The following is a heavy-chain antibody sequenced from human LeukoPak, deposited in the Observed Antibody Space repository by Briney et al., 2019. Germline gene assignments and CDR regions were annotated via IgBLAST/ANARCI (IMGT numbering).Heavy chain of an antibody. CDR3: ARTMITFGGVIVPMGFDY. V-gene: IGHV3-11*01. CDR2: VSISGGTI. Sequence: GSLRLSCAASGFIFSDYYMSWIRQAPGKGLEWVSYVSISGGTIYYADSVKGRFTISRGNAKNSLYLQMNSLRAEDTAVYYCARTMITFGGVIVPMGFDYWGQGTLVTVSS. D-gene: IGHD3-16*02. J-gene: IGHJ4*02. CDR1: GFIFSDYY.